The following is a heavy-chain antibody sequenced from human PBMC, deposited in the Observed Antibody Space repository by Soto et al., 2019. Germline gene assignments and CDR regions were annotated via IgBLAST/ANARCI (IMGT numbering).Heavy chain of an antibody. CDR1: GFTFSSYA. D-gene: IGHD4-17*01. CDR3: SKGYGDSSYYYYYMDV. V-gene: IGHV3-23*01. J-gene: IGHJ6*03. CDR2: ISGSGGST. Sequence: EVELLESGGGLVQPGGSLRLSCAASGFTFSSYAMSWVRQGQGKGLEWVETISGSGGSTYYADSVKGRFTISRDKSKNTLYLQMNSLRAEDTAVYYCSKGYGDSSYYYYYMDVWGKGTTVTVSS.